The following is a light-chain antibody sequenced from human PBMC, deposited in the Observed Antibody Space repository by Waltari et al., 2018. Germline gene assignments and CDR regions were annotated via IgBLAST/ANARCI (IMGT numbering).Light chain of an antibody. CDR1: SSNIGNNI. CDR2: RND. J-gene: IGLJ3*02. CDR3: ATWDASLNGQV. V-gene: IGLV1-44*01. Sequence: QSVLTQPPSASGTPGQTVSISCSGSSSNIGNNIVNWYQQLPGTAPKLLIYRNDQRPSGGPDRFSASKSGTSASLAISGLQSEDGADYFCATWDASLNGQVFGGGTKLTVL.